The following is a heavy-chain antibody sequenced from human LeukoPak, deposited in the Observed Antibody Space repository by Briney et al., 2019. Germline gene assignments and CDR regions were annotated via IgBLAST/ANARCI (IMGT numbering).Heavy chain of an antibody. D-gene: IGHD3-22*01. CDR1: GYIFSSYY. J-gene: IGHJ4*02. CDR3: ARDSDSSGYYLRLGY. V-gene: IGHV1-46*01. Sequence: GASVKVSCKASGYIFSSYYMHWVRQAPGQGLEWMGIINPSGGSTSYAQKFQGRVTMTRDTSTSTVYMELSSLRSEDTAVYYCARDSDSSGYYLRLGYWGQGTLVTVSS. CDR2: INPSGGST.